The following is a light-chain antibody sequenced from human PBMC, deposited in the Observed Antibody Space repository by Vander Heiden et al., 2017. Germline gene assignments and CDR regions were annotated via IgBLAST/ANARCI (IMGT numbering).Light chain of an antibody. J-gene: IGLJ1*01. CDR2: IDN. CDR1: SYNIGSNS. CDR3: AAWDDNLNGLYV. V-gene: IGLV1-44*01. Sequence: QSVLTQPPSASGTPGKRVTISCSGTSYNIGSNSVSWYRRLPGTAPKLLIYIDNQRPSGVPDRFSGSKSGTSASLAISGLQSEDEAEYFCAAWDDNLNGLYVFGTGTKVTVL.